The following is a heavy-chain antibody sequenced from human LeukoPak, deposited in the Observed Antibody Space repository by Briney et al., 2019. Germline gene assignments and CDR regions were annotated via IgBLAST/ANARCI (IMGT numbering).Heavy chain of an antibody. Sequence: SVKVSCKASGGTFSSYAISWVRQAPGQGPEWMGGIIPIFGTANYAQKFQGRVTITADESTSTAYMELSSLRSEDTAVYYCASAGYCSSTSCPLGMWFDPWGQGTLVTVSS. CDR2: IIPIFGTA. CDR1: GGTFSSYA. V-gene: IGHV1-69*13. CDR3: ASAGYCSSTSCPLGMWFDP. J-gene: IGHJ5*02. D-gene: IGHD2-2*01.